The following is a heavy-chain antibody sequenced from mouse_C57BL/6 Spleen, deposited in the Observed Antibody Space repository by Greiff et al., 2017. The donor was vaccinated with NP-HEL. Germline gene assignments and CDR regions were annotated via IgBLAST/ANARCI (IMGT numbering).Heavy chain of an antibody. V-gene: IGHV1-66*01. CDR3: PYSNYVVDAMDY. D-gene: IGHD2-5*01. J-gene: IGHJ4*01. CDR2: IYPGRGNT. CDR1: GYSFTSYY. Sequence: QVQLQQSGPELVKPGASVKISCKASGYSFTSYYIHWVKQRPGQGLEWIGWIYPGRGNTKYNEKFKGKATLTADTSSITAYMQLSSLTSEDSAVYYCPYSNYVVDAMDYWGQGTSVTVSS.